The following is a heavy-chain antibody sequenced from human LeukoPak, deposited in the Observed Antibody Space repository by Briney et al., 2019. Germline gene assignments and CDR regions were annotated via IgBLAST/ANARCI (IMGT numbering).Heavy chain of an antibody. CDR1: GFSVSSNF. CDR2: IYSGGST. Sequence: PGGSLRLSCAASGFSVSSNFMSWVRQAPGKGLEWVSVIYSGGSTYYADSVKGRSTISRDNSKNTLYLQMNSLRAEDTAVYYCARVWSLGNAFDIWGQGTMVTVSS. CDR3: ARVWSLGNAFDI. D-gene: IGHD2-15*01. V-gene: IGHV3-66*01. J-gene: IGHJ3*02.